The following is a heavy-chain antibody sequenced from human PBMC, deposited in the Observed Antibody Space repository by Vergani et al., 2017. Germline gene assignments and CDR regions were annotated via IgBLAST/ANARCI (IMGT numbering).Heavy chain of an antibody. D-gene: IGHD2-8*01. Sequence: QVQLVESGGGVVQPGRSLRLSCAASGFTFSSYGMHWVRQAPGKGLEWVAVISYDGSNKYYADSVKGRFTISRDNSKNTLYLQMNSLRAEDTAVYYCAKDFDNGRGPDYWGQGTLVTVSS. CDR2: ISYDGSNK. J-gene: IGHJ4*02. V-gene: IGHV3-30*18. CDR3: AKDFDNGRGPDY. CDR1: GFTFSSYG.